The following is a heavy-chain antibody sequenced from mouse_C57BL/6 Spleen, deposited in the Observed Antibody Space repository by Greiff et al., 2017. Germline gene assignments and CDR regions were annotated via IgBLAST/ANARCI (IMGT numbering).Heavy chain of an antibody. CDR2: IRHKANNHAT. CDR3: TRRAYYYGSGLDY. J-gene: IGHJ2*01. Sequence: EVKLEESGGGLVQPGGSMKLSCAASGFTFSDSWMDWVRQSPEKGLEWVAEIRHKANNHATYYAVSVKGRFTISRDDSKSSVYLQMNSLRAEDTGIYYCTRRAYYYGSGLDYWGQGTTVTVSS. V-gene: IGHV6-6*01. D-gene: IGHD1-1*01. CDR1: GFTFSDSW.